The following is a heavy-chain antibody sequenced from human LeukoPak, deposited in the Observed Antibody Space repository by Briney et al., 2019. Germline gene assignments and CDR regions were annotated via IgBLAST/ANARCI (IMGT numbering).Heavy chain of an antibody. D-gene: IGHD3-22*01. Sequence: PGGSLRLSCGASGFSFRSYAMTWVRQAPGKGLEWVSGITGSGSNTSYADSVKGRFTISRDNPKNTLYLQMNSLRAEDTAVYYCAKFTTYYYDSSGPNWGQGTLVTVSS. CDR3: AKFTTYYYDSSGPN. J-gene: IGHJ4*02. CDR1: GFSFRSYA. CDR2: ITGSGSNT. V-gene: IGHV3-23*01.